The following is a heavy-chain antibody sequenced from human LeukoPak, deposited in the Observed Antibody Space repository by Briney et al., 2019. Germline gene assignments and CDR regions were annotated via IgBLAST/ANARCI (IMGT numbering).Heavy chain of an antibody. CDR2: IYYSGST. J-gene: IGHJ4*02. CDR1: GGSISSYY. CDR3: ARDRGPYCRGASCYLY. Sequence: SETLSLTCTVSGGSISSYYWSWIRQPPGKGLEWIGYIYYSGSTNYNPSLKSRVTISVDTSKNQFSLKLSSVTAADTAVYYCARDRGPYCRGASCYLYWGQGTLVTVSS. D-gene: IGHD2-15*01. V-gene: IGHV4-59*01.